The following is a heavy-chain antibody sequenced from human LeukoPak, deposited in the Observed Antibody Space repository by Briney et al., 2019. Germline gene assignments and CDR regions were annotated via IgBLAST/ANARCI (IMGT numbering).Heavy chain of an antibody. CDR3: AKEGPPSNGWPFDY. D-gene: IGHD6-19*01. Sequence: GGSLRLSCAASGFTFSSSAMSWARQAPGKGLEWVSSISDSGITTYYADSVKGRFTVSRDNSKNTLYLQMNSLRAEDTALYYCAKEGPPSNGWPFDYWGQGTLVTVSS. CDR1: GFTFSSSA. J-gene: IGHJ4*02. CDR2: ISDSGITT. V-gene: IGHV3-23*01.